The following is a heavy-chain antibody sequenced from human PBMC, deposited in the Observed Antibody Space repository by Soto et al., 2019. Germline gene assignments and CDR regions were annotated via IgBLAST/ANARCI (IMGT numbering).Heavy chain of an antibody. CDR2: ISYDGSNK. J-gene: IGHJ1*01. V-gene: IGHV3-30-3*01. CDR1: GFTFSSYA. CDR3: ARDDGSGGSCKGYFQH. D-gene: IGHD2-15*01. Sequence: QVQLVESGGGVVQPGRSLRLSCAASGFTFSSYAMHWVRQAPGKGLEWVAVISYDGSNKYYADSVKGRFTISRDNSKNTLYLQMNRLRPEDTAVYYCARDDGSGGSCKGYFQHWRQGSLVTVSS.